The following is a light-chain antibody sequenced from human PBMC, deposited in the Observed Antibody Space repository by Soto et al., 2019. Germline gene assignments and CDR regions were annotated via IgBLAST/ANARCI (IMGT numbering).Light chain of an antibody. J-gene: IGLJ3*02. CDR3: CSHVGGYTWV. CDR2: DVT. V-gene: IGLV2-11*01. CDR1: SRDVGGYNY. Sequence: QSALSQPRSMSESPGQSVTISCSGTSRDVGGYNYVSWYQHHPGKAPKLIIYDVTRRPSGVPDRFSGSKSGNTASLTISGLQTEDEADYYCCSHVGGYTWVFGGGTKLTVL.